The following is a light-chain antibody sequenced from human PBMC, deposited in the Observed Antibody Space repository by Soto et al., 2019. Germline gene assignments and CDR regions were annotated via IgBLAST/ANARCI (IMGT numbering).Light chain of an antibody. CDR2: DVS. Sequence: QSVLTQPRSVSGSPGQSVTISCTGTSIDIGAYNSVSWYRQHPGKAPRVMIYDVSKRPSGVPDRFSGSKSDNMASLTISGLQAEDEADYYCCSYAGSYIPFVFGTGTKVTVL. J-gene: IGLJ1*01. CDR1: SIDIGAYNS. V-gene: IGLV2-11*01. CDR3: CSYAGSYIPFV.